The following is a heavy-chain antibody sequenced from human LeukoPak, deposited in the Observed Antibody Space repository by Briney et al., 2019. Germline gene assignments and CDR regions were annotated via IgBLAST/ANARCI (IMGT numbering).Heavy chain of an antibody. CDR2: IKQDGSEE. V-gene: IGHV3-7*01. Sequence: GGSLRLSCAVSGFTFSNYWMSWVRQAPGKGLEWVANIKQDGSEEFYVDSVKGRFTISRDNAKNSLFLQMNSLRAEDTAVYYCARGDYYDSGTSFIDAFDIWGQGTMVTVSS. CDR1: GFTFSNYW. D-gene: IGHD3-10*01. CDR3: ARGDYYDSGTSFIDAFDI. J-gene: IGHJ3*02.